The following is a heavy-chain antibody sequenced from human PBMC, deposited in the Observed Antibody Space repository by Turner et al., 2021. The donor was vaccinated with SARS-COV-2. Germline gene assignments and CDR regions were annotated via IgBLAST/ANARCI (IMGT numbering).Heavy chain of an antibody. D-gene: IGHD3-10*01. CDR1: GFTVSSNY. J-gene: IGHJ6*02. CDR3: AKDMVRGIIYYYYGMDV. CDR2: ISWNSGSI. Sequence: EVQLVETGGGLIQPGGSLRLSCAASGFTVSSNYMSWVRQAPGKGLEWVSGISWNSGSIGYADSVKGRFIISRDNAKNSLYLQMNSLRAEDTALYYCAKDMVRGIIYYYYGMDVWGQGTTVTVSS. V-gene: IGHV3-9*01.